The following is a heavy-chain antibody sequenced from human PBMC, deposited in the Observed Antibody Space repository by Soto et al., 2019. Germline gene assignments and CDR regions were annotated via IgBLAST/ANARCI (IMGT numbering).Heavy chain of an antibody. D-gene: IGHD5-12*01. CDR1: GFTFSDYY. CDR2: ISSSTSQT. V-gene: IGHV3-11*05. Sequence: QVQLVESGGGVVKPGGSLRLSCAASGFTFSDYYMTWIRQAPGPGLEWVSDISSSTSQTNYADTVKGRFTISRDNAKNTAFLEMNSLRTEDTAVYYCARAQGGSVAHFDFWGQGTLVTVSS. J-gene: IGHJ4*02. CDR3: ARAQGGSVAHFDF.